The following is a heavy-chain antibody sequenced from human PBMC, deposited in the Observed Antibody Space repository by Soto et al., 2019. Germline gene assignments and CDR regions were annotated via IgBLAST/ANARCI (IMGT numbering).Heavy chain of an antibody. CDR1: GGTFSTYS. V-gene: IGHV1-69*13. J-gene: IGHJ6*04. CDR2: ILPIFGTA. Sequence: SVKVSCKASGGTFSTYSISWVRQASGQELEWMGGILPIFGTAHYAKNFQGRVTITAEESTSTAYMELSSLRSDDTAVYYCARGGRYLTSSNYYGMDXWGKGTSGTVSX. D-gene: IGHD2-2*01. CDR3: ARGGRYLTSSNYYGMDX.